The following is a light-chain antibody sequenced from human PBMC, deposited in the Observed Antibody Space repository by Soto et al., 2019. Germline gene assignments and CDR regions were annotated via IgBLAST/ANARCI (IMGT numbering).Light chain of an antibody. CDR2: GAS. V-gene: IGKV3-20*01. CDR3: HQYGSSLWT. J-gene: IGKJ1*01. CDR1: QSVISSY. Sequence: EIVLTQSPGTLSLSPGERATLSCRASQSVISSYLAWYQQKSGQAPRLFIYGASNRATGIPDRFSGSGSGKDFTLTISRLEPEDFAVYYCHQYGSSLWTFGKGTKVEI.